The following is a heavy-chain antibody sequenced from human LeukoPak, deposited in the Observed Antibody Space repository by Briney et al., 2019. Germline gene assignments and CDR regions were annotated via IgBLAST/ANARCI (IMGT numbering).Heavy chain of an antibody. J-gene: IGHJ4*02. Sequence: GGSLRLSCEASGFTFSRYWMHWVRQAPGKGLVWVSRIKIDGSGIGYADSVRGRFTISRDNAKNTLYLQMNSLRAEDTAVYYCARGDGYNFFDYWGQGTLVTVSS. CDR3: ARGDGYNFFDY. CDR1: GFTFSRYW. CDR2: IKIDGSGI. V-gene: IGHV3-74*01. D-gene: IGHD5-24*01.